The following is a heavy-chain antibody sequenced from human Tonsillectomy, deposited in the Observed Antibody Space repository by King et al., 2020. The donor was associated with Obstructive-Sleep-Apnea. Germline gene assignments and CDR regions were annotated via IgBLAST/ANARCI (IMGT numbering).Heavy chain of an antibody. J-gene: IGHJ3*02. Sequence: VQLVQSGAEVKKPGASVKVSCKASGYTFTGYYMHWVRQAPGQGLEWMGWINPSSGGTNYAQKFRGWGTMTRDMSISTAYMELSRLRSDDTAVYFCARARWTHYYGSIGYYSFRGPRDAFDIWGQGTMVTVSS. CDR3: ARARWTHYYGSIGYYSFRGPRDAFDI. CDR2: INPSSGGT. CDR1: GYTFTGYY. D-gene: IGHD3-22*01. V-gene: IGHV1-2*04.